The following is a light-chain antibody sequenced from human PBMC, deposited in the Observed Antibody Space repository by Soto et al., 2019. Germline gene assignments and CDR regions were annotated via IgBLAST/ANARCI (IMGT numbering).Light chain of an antibody. Sequence: EIVLTQSPVTLSLSPGDRATLSCGASQSVRSSYVAWYQQKAGLAPRLLIYDGSSRASGIPDRFSGSGSGTDFTLTIGRLEPEDFAVYYCQQYDNSAPLSFGRGTKVEMK. V-gene: IGKV3D-20*01. CDR1: QSVRSSY. J-gene: IGKJ4*01. CDR3: QQYDNSAPLS. CDR2: DGS.